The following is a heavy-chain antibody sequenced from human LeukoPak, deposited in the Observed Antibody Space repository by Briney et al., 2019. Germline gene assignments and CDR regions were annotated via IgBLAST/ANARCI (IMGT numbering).Heavy chain of an antibody. CDR2: INHSGST. CDR3: ARSPLVAKIFLASQSPYYFDY. Sequence: SETLSLTCAVYGGSFSGYYWSWIRQPPGKGLEWIGEINHSGSTNYNPSLKSRVTISVDTSKNQFSLKLSSVTAADTAVYYCARSPLVAKIFLASQSPYYFDYWGQGTLVTVSS. CDR1: GGSFSGYY. D-gene: IGHD5-12*01. V-gene: IGHV4-34*01. J-gene: IGHJ4*02.